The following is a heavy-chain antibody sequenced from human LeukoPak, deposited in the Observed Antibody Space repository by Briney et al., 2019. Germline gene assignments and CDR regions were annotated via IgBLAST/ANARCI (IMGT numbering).Heavy chain of an antibody. CDR2: ISGDGSTA. CDR3: ARVMYYYASGSLVVYYFDS. V-gene: IGHV3-74*01. CDR1: GFTFSNYW. D-gene: IGHD3-10*01. Sequence: GGSLRLSCAASGFTFSNYWMHWVRQALGKRLVWVSRISGDGSTATYADTVKGRFSISRDNAKNTLYLQMNSLRDEDTAIYYCARVMYYYASGSLVVYYFDSWGQGTLVTVSS. J-gene: IGHJ4*02.